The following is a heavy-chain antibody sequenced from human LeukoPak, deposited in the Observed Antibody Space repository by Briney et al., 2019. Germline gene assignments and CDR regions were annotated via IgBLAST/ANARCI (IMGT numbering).Heavy chain of an antibody. J-gene: IGHJ2*01. Sequence: SETLSLTCAVYGGSFSGYYWSWIRQPPGKGLEWIGEINHSGSTNYNPSLKSRVTISVDTSKNQFSLKLSSVTAADTAVYYCASSPYYYDSSGYYSDWYFDLWGRGTLVTVSS. CDR2: INHSGST. CDR1: GGSFSGYY. D-gene: IGHD3-22*01. V-gene: IGHV4-34*01. CDR3: ASSPYYYDSSGYYSDWYFDL.